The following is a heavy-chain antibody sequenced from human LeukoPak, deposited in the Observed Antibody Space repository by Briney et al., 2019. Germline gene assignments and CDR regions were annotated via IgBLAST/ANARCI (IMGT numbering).Heavy chain of an antibody. D-gene: IGHD5-24*01. CDR1: GGSISSYY. Sequence: SETLSLTCTVSGGSISSYYWSWIRQPPGRGLEWIGYIYYSGSTNYNPSLKSRVTISVDTSKNQFSLKLSSVTAADTAVYYCAKSARGSWLPKGPLWFDPWGQGTLVTVSS. V-gene: IGHV4-59*01. CDR3: AKSARGSWLPKGPLWFDP. J-gene: IGHJ5*02. CDR2: IYYSGST.